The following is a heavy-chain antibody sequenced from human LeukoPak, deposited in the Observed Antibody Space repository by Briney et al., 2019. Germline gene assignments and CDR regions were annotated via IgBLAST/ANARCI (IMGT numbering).Heavy chain of an antibody. J-gene: IGHJ4*02. CDR2: MNPNSGNT. CDR1: GYTFTSYD. D-gene: IGHD3-10*01. CDR3: ARYYYGSGTDPGVDY. V-gene: IGHV1-8*01. Sequence: ASVKVSCKASGYTFTSYDINWVRQATGQGLEWMGWMNPNSGNTGYAQKFQGRVTMTRNTTISTAYMELSSLRSDDTAVYYCARYYYGSGTDPGVDYWGQGTLVTVSS.